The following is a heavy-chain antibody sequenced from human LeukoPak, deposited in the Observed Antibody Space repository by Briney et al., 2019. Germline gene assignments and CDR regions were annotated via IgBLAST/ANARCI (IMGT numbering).Heavy chain of an antibody. CDR2: FDPEDGET. CDR1: GYTLTELS. J-gene: IGHJ4*02. D-gene: IGHD1-26*01. CDR3: ARGLRWIVGATSRRVGVPPLDY. Sequence: GALVKVSCKVSGYTLTELSMHRVRQAPGKGLEWMGGFDPEDGETIYAQKFQGRVTMTEDTSTDTAYMELSSLRSEDTAVYYCARGLRWIVGATSRRVGVPPLDYWGQGTLVTVSS. V-gene: IGHV1-24*01.